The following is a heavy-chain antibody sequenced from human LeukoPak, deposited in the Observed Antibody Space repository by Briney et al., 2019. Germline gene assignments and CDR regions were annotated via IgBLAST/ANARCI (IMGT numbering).Heavy chain of an antibody. D-gene: IGHD4-11*01. Sequence: ASVKVSCKASGYTFTGSYMHWVRQAPGQGLEWVGRINPNSGGTSFAQKFRGSVTMTRDTSISTAYMKLSRLRSDDTAVYYCARGLENFDCWGQGTLVTVSS. CDR3: ARGLENFDC. J-gene: IGHJ4*02. CDR2: INPNSGGT. CDR1: GYTFTGSY. V-gene: IGHV1-2*06.